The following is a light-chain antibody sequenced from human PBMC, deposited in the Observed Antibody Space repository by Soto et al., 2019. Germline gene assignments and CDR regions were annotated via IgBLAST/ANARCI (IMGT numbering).Light chain of an antibody. V-gene: IGKV1-5*03. CDR1: QSISTW. CDR2: KAS. Sequence: DIQMTQSPSTLSASVGDRVTITCRASQSISTWLAWFQQKPGKAPKVLIYKASSLESGVPSRFSGSGSGTEFTLTISSLQPDDFATYYCQQYNSYPITVGQGTRLEIK. J-gene: IGKJ5*01. CDR3: QQYNSYPIT.